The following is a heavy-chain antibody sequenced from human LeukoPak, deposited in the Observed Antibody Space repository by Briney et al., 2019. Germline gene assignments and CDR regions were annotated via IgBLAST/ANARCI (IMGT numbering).Heavy chain of an antibody. CDR1: GFTFSSYW. CDR3: TTGMNSGHR. Sequence: GGSLRLSCAATGFTFSSYWMHWVRQAPGKGLVWVSRINSDGSSTIYADSVKGRFTISRDNAKNTLYLQMNSLRAEDTAVYYCTTGMNSGHRWGQGTLVTVSS. CDR2: INSDGSST. D-gene: IGHD5-12*01. J-gene: IGHJ5*02. V-gene: IGHV3-74*01.